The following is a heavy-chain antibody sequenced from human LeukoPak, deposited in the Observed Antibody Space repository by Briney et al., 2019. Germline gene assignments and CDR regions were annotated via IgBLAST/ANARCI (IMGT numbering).Heavy chain of an antibody. CDR1: GYTFTSYG. CDR2: ISAYNGNT. CDR3: ARNHGSGSYYNAALDY. D-gene: IGHD3-10*01. V-gene: IGHV1-18*01. Sequence: ASVKVSCKASGYTFTSYGISWVRQAPGQGLEWMGWISAYNGNTNYAQKLQGRVTMTTDTSTSTAYMELRSLRSDDTAVYYCARNHGSGSYYNAALDYWGLGTLVTVSS. J-gene: IGHJ4*02.